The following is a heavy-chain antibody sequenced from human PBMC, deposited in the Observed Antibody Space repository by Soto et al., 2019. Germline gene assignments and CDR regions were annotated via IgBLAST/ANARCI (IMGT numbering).Heavy chain of an antibody. Sequence: SETLSLTCTVSGGSISSGDYYWSWIRQHPVKGLEWIGYIYYSGSTYYNPSLRSRITISIDTSKNQVSLKLSSVTAADTAVYYCARGPGNYGGIQDYWGQGTLVTVSS. CDR2: IYYSGST. V-gene: IGHV4-31*03. CDR3: ARGPGNYGGIQDY. J-gene: IGHJ4*02. CDR1: GGSISSGDYY. D-gene: IGHD4-17*01.